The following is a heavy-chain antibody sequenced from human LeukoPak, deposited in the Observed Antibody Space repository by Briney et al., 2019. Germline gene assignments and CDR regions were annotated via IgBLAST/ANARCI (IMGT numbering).Heavy chain of an antibody. CDR1: GFTFSSYA. Sequence: QPGGSLRLSCAASGFTFSSYAMSWVRQAPGKGLEWVSLISGSGGSTYCTDSVKGRFTISRDNSKNTLYLEMNSLRAEDTAVYYCAEGIRRGYDSTNGYFQHWGQGTLVTVSS. J-gene: IGHJ1*01. D-gene: IGHD3-22*01. CDR2: ISGSGGST. V-gene: IGHV3-23*01. CDR3: AEGIRRGYDSTNGYFQH.